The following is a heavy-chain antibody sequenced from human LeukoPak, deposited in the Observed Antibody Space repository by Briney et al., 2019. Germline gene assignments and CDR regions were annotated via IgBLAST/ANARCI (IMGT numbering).Heavy chain of an antibody. D-gene: IGHD3-10*01. CDR2: IYTSGST. J-gene: IGHJ4*02. CDR3: ARERPYGSGSYPKGSLRIDY. CDR1: GGSISSYY. Sequence: SETLSLTCTVSGGSISSYYWSWIRQPAGKGLEWIGRIYTSGSTNYNPSLKSRVTMSVDTSKNQFSLKLRSVTAADTAVSYCARERPYGSGSYPKGSLRIDYWGQGTLVTVSS. V-gene: IGHV4-4*07.